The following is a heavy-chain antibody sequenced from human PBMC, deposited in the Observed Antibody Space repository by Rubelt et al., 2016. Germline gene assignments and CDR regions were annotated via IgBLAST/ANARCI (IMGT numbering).Heavy chain of an antibody. J-gene: IGHJ4*02. CDR1: GSTFTSYG. V-gene: IGHV1-18*01. CDR3: ARDPYGDRHHDY. D-gene: IGHD4-17*01. Sequence: QVQLVQSGAEVKKPGASVKVSCKASGSTFTSYGISWVRQAPGQGLEWMGWISAYNGNTNYAQKLLCRVTMTTDPSTSTAYMELRSLRSDDTAVYYCARDPYGDRHHDYWGQGTLVTVSS. CDR2: ISAYNGNT.